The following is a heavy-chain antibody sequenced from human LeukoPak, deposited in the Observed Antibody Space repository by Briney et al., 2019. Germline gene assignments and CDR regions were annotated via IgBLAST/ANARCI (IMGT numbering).Heavy chain of an antibody. V-gene: IGHV4-34*01. J-gene: IGHJ5*02. Sequence: PSETLSLTCAVSGVSVSDYYWSWIRQSPEKGLEWIGEVSPGGYTTYNPSLRSRVIISEDTSENQLSLNVTSVTAADTALYYCARIRCGRGQVRCYNHWAQGSLVTVSS. CDR3: ARIRCGRGQVRCYNH. CDR1: GVSVSDYY. D-gene: IGHD2-21*01. CDR2: VSPGGYT.